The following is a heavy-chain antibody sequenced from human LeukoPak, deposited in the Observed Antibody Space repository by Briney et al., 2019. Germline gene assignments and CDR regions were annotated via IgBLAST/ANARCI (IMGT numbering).Heavy chain of an antibody. CDR3: ASVLGRVWIIVGARVTDY. CDR2: ISAYNGNT. Sequence: ASVKVSCKASGYTFTSYGISWVRQAPGQGLEWMGWISAYNGNTNYAQKLQGRVTMTTDTSTSTAYMELRSLRSDDTAVYYCASVLGRVWIIVGARVTDYWGQGALVTVSS. J-gene: IGHJ4*02. V-gene: IGHV1-18*01. D-gene: IGHD1-26*01. CDR1: GYTFTSYG.